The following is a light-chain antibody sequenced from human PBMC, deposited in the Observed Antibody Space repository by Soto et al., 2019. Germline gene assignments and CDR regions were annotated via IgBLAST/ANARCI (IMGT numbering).Light chain of an antibody. CDR2: TAS. V-gene: IGKV1-12*01. Sequence: DLQMTQSPSSVSASVGDRVTITCRASQGISTWLGWYQQKPGQAPNLLIHTASSLQSGVPSRFSGSGSATDYSLTTSSLQPEDVASYYCQQANSFPRTFGGGTKVEIK. CDR1: QGISTW. J-gene: IGKJ4*01. CDR3: QQANSFPRT.